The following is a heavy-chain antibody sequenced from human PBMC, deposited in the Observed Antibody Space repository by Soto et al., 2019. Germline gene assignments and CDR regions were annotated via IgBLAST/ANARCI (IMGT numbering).Heavy chain of an antibody. J-gene: IGHJ4*02. D-gene: IGHD3-10*01. V-gene: IGHV3-23*01. CDR1: GFTFSSYS. CDR3: AKKVNSGPGSRYFDY. Sequence: PGGSLRLSCAASGFTFSSYSMSWVRQAPGKGLEWVSGFRTSGDGGTTYYADSVKGRFTISRDNSKNMLFLQMNSLRAEDTAIYYCAKKVNSGPGSRYFDYWGQGTLVTSPQ. CDR2: FRTSGDGGTT.